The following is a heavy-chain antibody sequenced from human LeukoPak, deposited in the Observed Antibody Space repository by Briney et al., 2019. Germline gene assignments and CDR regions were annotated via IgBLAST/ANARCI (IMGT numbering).Heavy chain of an antibody. Sequence: GGSLRLSCTASGFTFGDHAMSWVRQAPGKGLEWVGFIRSKAYRGTTEYDASVKGRFTISRDDSRSIAYLQMNSLKIEDTAVYYCTRGPIQLWIHNAMDVWGQGTTVTVSS. CDR3: TRGPIQLWIHNAMDV. J-gene: IGHJ6*02. CDR2: IRSKAYRGTT. D-gene: IGHD5-18*01. V-gene: IGHV3-49*04. CDR1: GFTFGDHA.